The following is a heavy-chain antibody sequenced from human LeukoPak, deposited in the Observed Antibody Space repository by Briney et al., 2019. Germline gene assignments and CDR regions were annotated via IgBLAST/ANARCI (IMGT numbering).Heavy chain of an antibody. D-gene: IGHD3-22*01. CDR1: AFIFSGHW. J-gene: IGHJ4*02. Sequence: PGGSLRLSCEGSAFIFSGHWMNWVRQPPGKGLEWIGEINHSGSTNYNPSLKSRVTISVDTSKNQFSLKLSSVTAADTAVYYCARVPGYFRSYFDYWGQGTLVTVSS. V-gene: IGHV4-34*01. CDR3: ARVPGYFRSYFDY. CDR2: INHSGST.